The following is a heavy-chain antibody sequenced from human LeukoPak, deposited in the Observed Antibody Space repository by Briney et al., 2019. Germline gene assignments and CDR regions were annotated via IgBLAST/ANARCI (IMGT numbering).Heavy chain of an antibody. CDR1: GYTFTGYY. J-gene: IGHJ4*02. CDR3: AREIPTMVRGVIIRVFGY. Sequence: ASVKVSCKASGYTFTGYYMHWVRQAPGQGLEWMGWTNPNSGGTNYAQKFQGRVTMTRDTSISTAYMELSRLRSDDTAVYYCAREIPTMVRGVIIRVFGYWGQGTLVTVSS. CDR2: TNPNSGGT. V-gene: IGHV1-2*02. D-gene: IGHD3-10*01.